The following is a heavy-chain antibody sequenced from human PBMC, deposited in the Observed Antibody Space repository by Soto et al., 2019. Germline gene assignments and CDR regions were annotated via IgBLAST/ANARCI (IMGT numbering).Heavy chain of an antibody. Sequence: SETCPSPAISLVVSSTTVIPSGAGSATPPGKGLEFVGSVYYTGGAYYNPSLKSRVTVSVDTSKNQLSLRVNSVTAADSAVYYCLRVVEAASRHTDFDSWGQGILVTVSS. J-gene: IGHJ4*02. CDR2: VYYTGGA. CDR3: LRVVEAASRHTDFDS. CDR1: VVSSTTVIPS. D-gene: IGHD3-22*01. V-gene: IGHV4-39*01.